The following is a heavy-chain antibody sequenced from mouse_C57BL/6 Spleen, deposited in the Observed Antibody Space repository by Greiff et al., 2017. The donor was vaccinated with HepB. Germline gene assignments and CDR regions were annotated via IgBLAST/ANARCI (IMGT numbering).Heavy chain of an antibody. D-gene: IGHD2-4*01. CDR1: GFTFSSYA. V-gene: IGHV5-4*01. CDR3: ARDSPIYYDYEGYAMDY. J-gene: IGHJ4*01. CDR2: ISDGGSYT. Sequence: EVHLVESGGGLVKPGGSLKLSCAASGFTFSSYAMSWVRQTPEKRLEWVATISDGGSYTYYPDNVKGRFTISRDNAKNNLYLQMSHLKSEDTAMYYCARDSPIYYDYEGYAMDYWGQGTSVTVSS.